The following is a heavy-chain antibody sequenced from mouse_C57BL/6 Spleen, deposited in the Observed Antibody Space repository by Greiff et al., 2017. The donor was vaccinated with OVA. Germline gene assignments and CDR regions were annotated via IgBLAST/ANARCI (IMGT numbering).Heavy chain of an antibody. Sequence: QVQLQQPGAELVRPGTSVKLSCKASGYTFTSYWMHWVKQRPGQGLEWIGVIDPSDSYTNYNQKFKGKATLTVDTSSSTAYMQLSSLTSEDSAVYYCANYDYDGIAYWGQGTLVTVSA. V-gene: IGHV1-59*01. J-gene: IGHJ3*01. CDR2: IDPSDSYT. D-gene: IGHD2-4*01. CDR3: ANYDYDGIAY. CDR1: GYTFTSYW.